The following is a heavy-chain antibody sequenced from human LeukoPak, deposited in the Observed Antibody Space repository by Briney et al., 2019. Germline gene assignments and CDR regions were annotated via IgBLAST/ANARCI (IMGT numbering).Heavy chain of an antibody. Sequence: SETLSLTCTVSGGSISSYYWGWIRQPPGKGLEWIGSIYYSGSTYYNPSLKSRVTISVDTSKNQFSLKLSSVTAADTAVYYCARQLASDFWSGYYGNYFDYWGQGTLVTVSS. CDR1: GGSISSYY. D-gene: IGHD3-3*01. CDR3: ARQLASDFWSGYYGNYFDY. J-gene: IGHJ4*02. CDR2: IYYSGST. V-gene: IGHV4-39*01.